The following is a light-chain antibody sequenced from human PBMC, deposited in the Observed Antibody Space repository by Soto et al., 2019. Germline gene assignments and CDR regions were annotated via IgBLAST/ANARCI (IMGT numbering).Light chain of an antibody. CDR2: DAV. V-gene: IGKV3-20*01. CDR3: QPNGRSPT. CDR1: RPVVRQY. J-gene: IGKJ1*01. Sequence: EIVLTQSPDALSLSPGERVSLSCRASRPVVRQYIAWYHQKPGQAPRLLIHDAVSRATGIPDRFSGSDSASGTEFKLFISRLEPEDCGVFYCQPNGRSPTFGPGTNVEVK.